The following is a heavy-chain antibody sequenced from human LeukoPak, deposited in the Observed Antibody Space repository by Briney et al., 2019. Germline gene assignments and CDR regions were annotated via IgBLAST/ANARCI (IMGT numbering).Heavy chain of an antibody. V-gene: IGHV1-18*01. CDR3: ARGERCYDILTDMDV. D-gene: IGHD3-9*01. J-gene: IGHJ6*03. CDR2: ISAYNGNT. Sequence: ASVKVSCKASGYTFTIYGISWVRQAPGQGLEWMGWISAYNGNTNYAQKLQGRVTMTTDTSTSTAYMELRSLRSDDTAVYYCARGERCYDILTDMDVWGKGTTVTVSS. CDR1: GYTFTIYG.